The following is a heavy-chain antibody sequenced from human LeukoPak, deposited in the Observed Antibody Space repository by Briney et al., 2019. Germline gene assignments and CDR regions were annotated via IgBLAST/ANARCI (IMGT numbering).Heavy chain of an antibody. Sequence: ASVKVSCKASGGTFSSYAISWVRQAPGQGLEWMGWMNPNSGNTGYAQKFQGRVTITRNTSISTAYMELSSLRSEDTAVYYCARGRRDGYNFLAYYYYYMDVWGKGTTVTVSS. V-gene: IGHV1-8*03. CDR3: ARGRRDGYNFLAYYYYYMDV. D-gene: IGHD5-24*01. CDR2: MNPNSGNT. CDR1: GGTFSSYA. J-gene: IGHJ6*03.